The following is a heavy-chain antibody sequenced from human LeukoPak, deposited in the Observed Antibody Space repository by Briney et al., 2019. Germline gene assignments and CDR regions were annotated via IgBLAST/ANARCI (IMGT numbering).Heavy chain of an antibody. CDR2: FSRSGDYI. V-gene: IGHV3-21*01. CDR3: AREINDFWSGYYTVEVGPFDY. CDR1: GFTFSSYT. D-gene: IGHD3-3*01. Sequence: PGGSLRLSCAASGFTFSSYTMNWVRQAPGKGLEWVSSFSRSGDYIYYADSVKGRFTISRDNAKNTLYLQMNSLRAEDTAVYYCAREINDFWSGYYTVEVGPFDYWGQGTLVTVSS. J-gene: IGHJ4*02.